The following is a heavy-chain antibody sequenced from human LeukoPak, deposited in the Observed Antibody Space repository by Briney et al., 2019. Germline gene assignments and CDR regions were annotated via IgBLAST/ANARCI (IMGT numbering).Heavy chain of an antibody. CDR1: GFTLSSYS. Sequence: GGSLRLSCAASGFTLSSYSMNWVRQAPGKGLEWVSSISSSSSYIYYADSVKGRFTISRDNAKNSLYLQMNSLRAEDTAVYYCASMIVGATDYWGQGTLVTVSS. D-gene: IGHD1-26*01. J-gene: IGHJ4*02. CDR2: ISSSSSYI. CDR3: ASMIVGATDY. V-gene: IGHV3-21*01.